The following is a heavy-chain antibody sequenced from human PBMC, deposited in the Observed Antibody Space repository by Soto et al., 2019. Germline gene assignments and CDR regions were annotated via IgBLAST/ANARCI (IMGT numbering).Heavy chain of an antibody. J-gene: IGHJ4*02. CDR1: GFKFHLYA. CDR3: TGHLGEGTHDC. Sequence: GGSLRLSCEASGFKFHLYAMTWVRQAPGKGLEWVSTLTYSGTTYYADSVKGRFTISRDNSNNALFLQMHALRPDDTAIYYCTGHLGEGTHDCWGQGTLVTVSS. CDR2: LTYSGTT. D-gene: IGHD1-1*01. V-gene: IGHV3-23*01.